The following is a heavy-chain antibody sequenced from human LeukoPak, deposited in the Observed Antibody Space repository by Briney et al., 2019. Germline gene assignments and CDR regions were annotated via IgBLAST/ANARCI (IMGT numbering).Heavy chain of an antibody. J-gene: IGHJ4*02. V-gene: IGHV3-23*01. CDR1: GFTFSSYA. CDR2: INGGGVNA. CDR3: AKDLYSNYGPADY. Sequence: GGSLRLSCAASGFTFSSYAMSWVRQAPGKGLEWVSTINGGGVNAHYADSVGGRFTISRDNSKNTLFLQMNTLRDEDTAVYYCAKDLYSNYGPADYWGQGNLVTVSS. D-gene: IGHD4-11*01.